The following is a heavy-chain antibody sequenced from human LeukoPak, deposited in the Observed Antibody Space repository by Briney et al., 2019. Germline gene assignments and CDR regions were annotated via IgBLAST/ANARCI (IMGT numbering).Heavy chain of an antibody. Sequence: GGSLRLSCAASGFTFSSYGMHWVRQAPGKGLEWVAVISYDGSNKYYADSVKGRFTISRDNSKNTLYLQMNSLRAEDTAVYYCANGYNWNDEPFDYWGQGTLVTVSS. J-gene: IGHJ4*02. CDR3: ANGYNWNDEPFDY. V-gene: IGHV3-30*18. CDR2: ISYDGSNK. D-gene: IGHD1-20*01. CDR1: GFTFSSYG.